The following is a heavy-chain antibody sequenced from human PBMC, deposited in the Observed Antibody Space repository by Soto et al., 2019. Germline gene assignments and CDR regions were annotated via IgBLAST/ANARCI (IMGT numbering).Heavy chain of an antibody. CDR1: GYTFTCGH. CDR3: ARERTVAGNDF. J-gene: IGHJ4*02. CDR2: MNPNSGNT. Sequence: GARVTVSCTAAGYTFTCGHINRQRQATGQGLEWMGWMNPNSGNTGYAQKFQGRVTMTRNTSISTAYMELSSLRSEDTAVYYCARERTVAGNDFWGQGTLVTVSS. D-gene: IGHD6-19*01. V-gene: IGHV1-8*02.